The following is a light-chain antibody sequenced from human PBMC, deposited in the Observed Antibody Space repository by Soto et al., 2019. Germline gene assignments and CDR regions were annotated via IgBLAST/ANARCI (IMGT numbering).Light chain of an antibody. V-gene: IGLV2-11*01. Sequence: QSALTQPRSVSGSPGQSVTISCTGTSSDVGAYNFVSWYQQHPGKAPKLMIYDVSKRPSGVPDRFSGSKSGNTASVTISGLPAEDEADYYCGSYAGSYSLVFGGGTKLTVL. CDR1: SSDVGAYNF. CDR3: GSYAGSYSLV. CDR2: DVS. J-gene: IGLJ2*01.